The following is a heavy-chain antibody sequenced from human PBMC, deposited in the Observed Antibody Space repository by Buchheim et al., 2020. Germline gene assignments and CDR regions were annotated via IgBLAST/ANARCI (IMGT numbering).Heavy chain of an antibody. V-gene: IGHV3-23*01. CDR3: AKDDYGSGSSSF. CDR1: GFSFSNFA. Sequence: EVQLLESGGGLVQPGGSLRLSCVASGFSFSNFALSWVRQAPGKGLEWVSEISGVGDRSFYPGSVKGRFTISRDNSRNPLFLQMNSLRVEDEAVYYCAKDDYGSGSSSFWGQGTL. CDR2: ISGVGDRS. J-gene: IGHJ4*02. D-gene: IGHD3-10*01.